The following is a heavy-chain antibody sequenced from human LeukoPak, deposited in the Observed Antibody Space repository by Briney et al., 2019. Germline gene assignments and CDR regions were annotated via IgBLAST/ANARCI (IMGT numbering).Heavy chain of an antibody. Sequence: PVGSLRLSCAASGFTFSSYAMHWVRQAPGKGLEYVSAISSNGGSTYYANSVKGRFTISRDNSKNTLYLQMGSLRAEDMAVYYCARERESYDSSGCPWYFDLWGRGTLVTVSS. D-gene: IGHD3-22*01. J-gene: IGHJ2*01. CDR2: ISSNGGST. CDR1: GFTFSSYA. V-gene: IGHV3-64*01. CDR3: ARERESYDSSGCPWYFDL.